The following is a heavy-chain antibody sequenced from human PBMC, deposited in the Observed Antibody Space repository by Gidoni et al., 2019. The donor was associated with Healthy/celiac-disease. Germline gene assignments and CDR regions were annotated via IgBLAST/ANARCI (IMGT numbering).Heavy chain of an antibody. CDR1: GFTFSGSA. CDR2: IRSKANNYAT. V-gene: IGHV3-73*02. CDR3: IPLIAVADY. Sequence: EVQLVESGGGLVQPGGSLKLSCAASGFTFSGSAMHWVRQASGKGLEWVGRIRSKANNYATAYAASVKGRFTISRDDSKNTAYLQMNSLKTEDTAVYYCIPLIAVADYWGQGTLVTVSS. J-gene: IGHJ4*02. D-gene: IGHD6-19*01.